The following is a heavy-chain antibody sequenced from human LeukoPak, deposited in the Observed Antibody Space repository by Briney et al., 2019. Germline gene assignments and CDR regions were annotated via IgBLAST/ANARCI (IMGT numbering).Heavy chain of an antibody. CDR3: ARGRNGYCSSTSCYRFDY. V-gene: IGHV4-34*01. D-gene: IGHD2-2*01. CDR1: GGSFSGYY. J-gene: IGHJ4*02. CDR2: INHSGST. Sequence: SETLSPTCALYGGSFSGYYWSWIRQPPGKGLKWIGEINHSGSTNYNPSLKSRVTISVDTSKNQFSLKLSSVTAADTAVYYCARGRNGYCSSTSCYRFDYWGQGTLVTVSS.